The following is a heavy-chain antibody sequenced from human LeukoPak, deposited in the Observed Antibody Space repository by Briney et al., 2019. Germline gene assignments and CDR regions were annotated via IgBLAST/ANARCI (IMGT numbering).Heavy chain of an antibody. J-gene: IGHJ6*03. CDR2: ISSSSSYI. Sequence: GGSLRLSCAASGFIFSSYSINWVRQAPGKGLEWVSSISSSSSYIFYADSVKGRFTISRDNAKNSLYLQMNSLGPEDTAVYYCARDPYSGNYGNYYYYYMDVWGKGTTVTVSS. CDR3: ARDPYSGNYGNYYYYYMDV. CDR1: GFIFSSYS. D-gene: IGHD1-26*01. V-gene: IGHV3-21*01.